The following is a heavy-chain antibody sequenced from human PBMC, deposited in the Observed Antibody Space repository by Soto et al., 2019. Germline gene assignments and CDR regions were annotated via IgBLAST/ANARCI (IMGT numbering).Heavy chain of an antibody. CDR1: GGSVSSGSYY. V-gene: IGHV4-61*01. Sequence: NPSETLSLTCTVSGGSVSSGSYYWSWIRQPPGKGLEWIGYIYYSGSTNYNPSLKSRVTISVDTSKNQFSLKLSSVTAADTAVYYCARAYRAYYYDSSGYFDYWGQGTLVTVSS. CDR3: ARAYRAYYYDSSGYFDY. D-gene: IGHD3-22*01. J-gene: IGHJ4*02. CDR2: IYYSGST.